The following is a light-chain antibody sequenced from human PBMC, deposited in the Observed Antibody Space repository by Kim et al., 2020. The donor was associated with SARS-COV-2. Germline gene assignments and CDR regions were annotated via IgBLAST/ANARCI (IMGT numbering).Light chain of an antibody. J-gene: IGLJ2*01. V-gene: IGLV2-18*02. Sequence: GQAVTIACTGTRSDVGSYNRVSCYQRPPGTAPKLIIYEFSDRPSGVPHRFSGSKSGNTASLTISWLQTEDEADYYCSSYTSSSTLIFGGGTKVTVL. CDR3: SSYTSSSTLI. CDR2: EFS. CDR1: RSDVGSYNR.